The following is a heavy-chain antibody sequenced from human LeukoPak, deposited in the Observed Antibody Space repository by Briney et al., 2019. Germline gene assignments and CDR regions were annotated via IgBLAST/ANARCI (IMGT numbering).Heavy chain of an antibody. CDR1: GFTFSSYV. Sequence: GGSLRLSCVGSGFTFSSYVMSWVRQPPGQGQERVSSISGSVGRTYYADSVKDRLTISRENSKNNLYLLMNSLITDDTAKYYCWKDVTPEGAGISGWGHWGQGTLFSVSS. V-gene: IGHV3-23*01. CDR2: ISGSVGRT. D-gene: IGHD3-10*01. J-gene: IGHJ4*02. CDR3: WKDVTPEGAGISGWGH.